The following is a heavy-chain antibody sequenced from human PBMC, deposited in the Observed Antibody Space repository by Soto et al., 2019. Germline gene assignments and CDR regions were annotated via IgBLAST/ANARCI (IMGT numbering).Heavy chain of an antibody. D-gene: IGHD1-26*01. Sequence: QVQLQQWGAGLLKPSETLSLTCAVYGGSFSGYYWSWIRQPPGKGLEWIGEINHSGSTNYNPSLKRRVTIAVDTSKNQFSLKLSSVTAADTAVYYCARGLVGASGSFDYWGQGTLVTVSS. CDR1: GGSFSGYY. J-gene: IGHJ4*02. CDR3: ARGLVGASGSFDY. CDR2: INHSGST. V-gene: IGHV4-34*01.